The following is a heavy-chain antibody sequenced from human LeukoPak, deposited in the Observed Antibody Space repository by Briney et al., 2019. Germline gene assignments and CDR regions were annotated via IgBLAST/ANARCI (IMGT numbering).Heavy chain of an antibody. CDR1: GFTFSTFA. J-gene: IGHJ4*02. D-gene: IGHD3-16*01. CDR3: VRDQGGAVSY. V-gene: IGHV3-48*01. Sequence: GGSLRLSCAASGFTFSTFAMNWVRQAPGKGLEWVSYISSLSGTINYADSVKGRFIISRDNAKNSMFLQMNSLRAEDTAVYYCVRDQGGAVSYWGQGTLVTVSS. CDR2: ISSLSGTI.